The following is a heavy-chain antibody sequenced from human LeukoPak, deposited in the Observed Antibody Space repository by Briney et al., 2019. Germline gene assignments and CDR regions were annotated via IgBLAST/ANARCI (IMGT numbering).Heavy chain of an antibody. J-gene: IGHJ4*01. Sequence: GGSLRLSCAASGFTFNNYAMSWFRQAPGKGLEWVSSISASGDRTYYPDSVKGRFTISRDNSKNTLYLQMNSLRAEDTAVYYCARPVGITNRVMEDYWGHGALVTVSS. CDR3: ARPVGITNRVMEDY. CDR1: GFTFNNYA. D-gene: IGHD2-8*01. V-gene: IGHV3-23*01. CDR2: ISASGDRT.